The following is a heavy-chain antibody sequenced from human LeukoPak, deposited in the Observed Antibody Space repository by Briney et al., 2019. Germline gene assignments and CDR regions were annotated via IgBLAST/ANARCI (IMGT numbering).Heavy chain of an antibody. CDR2: IYPGDSDT. CDR3: ARPIYYYDSSGYYSSAFDI. J-gene: IGHJ3*02. Sequence: GESLNISCKSSGYSFTSYWIGWVRQMPGKGLEWMGIIYPGDSDTRYSPSFQGQVTISADKSISTAYLQWSSLKASDTAMYYCARPIYYYDSSGYYSSAFDIWGQGTMVTVSS. V-gene: IGHV5-51*01. D-gene: IGHD3-22*01. CDR1: GYSFTSYW.